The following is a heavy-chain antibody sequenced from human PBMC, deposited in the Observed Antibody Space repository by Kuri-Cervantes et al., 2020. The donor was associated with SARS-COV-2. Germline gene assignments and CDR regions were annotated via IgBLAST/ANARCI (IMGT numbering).Heavy chain of an antibody. Sequence: ASVKVSCKASGYTFTSYAMHWVRQAPGQRLEWMGWINASNGNTKYSQKFQGRVTITRDTSASTAYMELSSLRSEDTAVYYCARVHYDFWSGYYRSPDYWYFDLWGRGTLVTVSS. J-gene: IGHJ2*01. CDR3: ARVHYDFWSGYYRSPDYWYFDL. D-gene: IGHD3-3*01. CDR2: INASNGNT. V-gene: IGHV1-3*01. CDR1: GYTFTSYA.